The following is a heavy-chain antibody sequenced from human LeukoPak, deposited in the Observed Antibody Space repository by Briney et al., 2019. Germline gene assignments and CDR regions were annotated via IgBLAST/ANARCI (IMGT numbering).Heavy chain of an antibody. CDR2: IYYSGST. CDR1: GGSISSYY. J-gene: IGHJ3*02. CDR3: ARDWWTEHGDPDGDAFDI. Sequence: SETLSLTCTVSGGSISSYYWSWIRQPPGKGLEWIGYIYYSGSTNYNPSLKSRVTISVDTSKNQFSLKLSSVTAADTAVYYCARDWWTEHGDPDGDAFDIWGQGTMVTVFS. D-gene: IGHD4-17*01. V-gene: IGHV4-59*01.